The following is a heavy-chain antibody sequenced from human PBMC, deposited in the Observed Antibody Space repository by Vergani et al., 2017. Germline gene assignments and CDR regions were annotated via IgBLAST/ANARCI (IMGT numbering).Heavy chain of an antibody. V-gene: IGHV1-69*02. Sequence: QVQLVQSGAEVKKPGSSVKVSCKASGGTFSSYAISWVRQAPGQGLEWMGRIIPILGIANYAQKFQGRVTITPDKSTSTAYMELSSLRSEDTAVYYCASGLVVVAATPWDYYYYGMDVWGQGTTVTVSS. CDR1: GGTFSSYA. J-gene: IGHJ6*02. CDR2: IIPILGIA. CDR3: ASGLVVVAATPWDYYYYGMDV. D-gene: IGHD2-15*01.